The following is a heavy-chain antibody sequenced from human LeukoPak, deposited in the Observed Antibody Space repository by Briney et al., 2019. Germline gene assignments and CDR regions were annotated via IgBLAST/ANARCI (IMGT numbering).Heavy chain of an antibody. Sequence: GGSLRLSCAASGFTFSTYAIHWVRLAPGKGLEWVAVISYDGSSKYYADSMKGRFTISRDNSKNTLYLQINSLGAEDTAVYYCAKDRLGAVLYFDCWGQGTLVTVSS. CDR2: ISYDGSSK. D-gene: IGHD1-26*01. J-gene: IGHJ4*02. V-gene: IGHV3-30*04. CDR1: GFTFSTYA. CDR3: AKDRLGAVLYFDC.